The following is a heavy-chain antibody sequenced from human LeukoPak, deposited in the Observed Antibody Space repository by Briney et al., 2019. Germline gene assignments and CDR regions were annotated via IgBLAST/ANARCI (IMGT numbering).Heavy chain of an antibody. V-gene: IGHV4-59*01. CDR3: ARRYSSGWLFDY. J-gene: IGHJ4*02. Sequence: SETLSLTFTVSGGSISSYYWSWIRQPPGKGLEWIGYIYYSGSTNYNPSLKSRVTISVDTSKNQFSLKLSSVTAADTAVYYCARRYSSGWLFDYWGQGTLVTVSS. CDR2: IYYSGST. D-gene: IGHD5-18*01. CDR1: GGSISSYY.